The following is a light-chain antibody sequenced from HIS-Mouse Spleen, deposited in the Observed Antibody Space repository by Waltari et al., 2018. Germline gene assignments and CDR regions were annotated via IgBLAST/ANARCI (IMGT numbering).Light chain of an antibody. Sequence: SYALTQPPSVSVSPGQTARITCSGDALPKKYGYWYQQKSGQAPVLVIYEDSKRPSGIPERFSGSSSGTMATLTISGAQVEDEADYYCYSTDSSGNHRVFGGGTKLTVL. V-gene: IGLV3-10*01. J-gene: IGLJ2*01. CDR3: YSTDSSGNHRV. CDR1: ALPKKY. CDR2: EDS.